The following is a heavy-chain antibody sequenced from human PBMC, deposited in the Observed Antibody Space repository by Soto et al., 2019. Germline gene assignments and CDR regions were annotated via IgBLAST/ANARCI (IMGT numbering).Heavy chain of an antibody. Sequence: GASVKVSCKVSGYTLTELSIHWVRQAPGEGLEWMGGFDLENGGTIYAQRFQGRVTMTEESSADTPYMELSSLRSEDTAVYYCAIKVRRSNKFDHWGQGTMVTVSS. J-gene: IGHJ4*02. D-gene: IGHD3-10*01. CDR3: AIKVRRSNKFDH. CDR2: FDLENGGT. V-gene: IGHV1-24*01. CDR1: GYTLTELS.